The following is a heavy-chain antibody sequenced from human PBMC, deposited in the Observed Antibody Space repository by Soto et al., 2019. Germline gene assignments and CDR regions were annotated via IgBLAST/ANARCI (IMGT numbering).Heavy chain of an antibody. D-gene: IGHD3-22*01. V-gene: IGHV3-30-3*01. CDR3: ASGAAFYYDTSRY. Sequence: GGSLRLSCAASGFTFSVYALHWIRQAPGEGLEWVAVISPNGNNQYYADSVKGRFTISRDTSKSTLSLQMTSLRPEDTAVYYCASGAAFYYDTSRYWGQGTLVTVSS. CDR1: GFTFSVYA. CDR2: ISPNGNNQ. J-gene: IGHJ4*02.